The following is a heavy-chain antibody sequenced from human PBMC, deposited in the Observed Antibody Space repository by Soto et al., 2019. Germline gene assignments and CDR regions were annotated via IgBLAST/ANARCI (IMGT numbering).Heavy chain of an antibody. J-gene: IGHJ3*02. D-gene: IGHD1-1*01. CDR3: ARRNLGNDAFDI. Sequence: WETLSLTCTVSAGSISSYYWSWIRQPPGKGLEWIGYIYYSGSTNYNPSLKSRVTISVDTSKNQFSLKLSSVTAADTAVYYCARRNLGNDAFDIWGQGIMVTVS. V-gene: IGHV4-59*01. CDR1: AGSISSYY. CDR2: IYYSGST.